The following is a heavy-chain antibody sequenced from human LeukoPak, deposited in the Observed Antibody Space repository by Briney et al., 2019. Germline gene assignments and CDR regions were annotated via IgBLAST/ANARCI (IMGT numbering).Heavy chain of an antibody. V-gene: IGHV4-34*01. CDR3: ARVAHPSRNGYYLGY. CDR1: GGSFSDYY. Sequence: SETLSLTCAGYGGSFSDYYWTWVRQSPGKGLEWIGEINHSGSTNYNPSLKSRVTISADTSKSQFSLKVTSVTAADTALYYCARVAHPSRNGYYLGYWGQGTLVTISS. J-gene: IGHJ4*02. CDR2: INHSGST. D-gene: IGHD5-12*01.